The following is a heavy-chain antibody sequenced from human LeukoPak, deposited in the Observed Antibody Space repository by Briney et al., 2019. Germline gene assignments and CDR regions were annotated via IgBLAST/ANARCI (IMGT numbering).Heavy chain of an antibody. CDR1: GGSISSGGYS. J-gene: IGHJ4*02. Sequence: PSQTLSLTCAVSGGSISSGGYSWSWIRQPPGKGLEWIGYIYHSESTYYNPSPKSRVTISVDRSKNQFSLKLSSVTAADTAVYYCARDHRSARRITIFGVVTLWGQGTLVTVSS. CDR2: IYHSEST. CDR3: ARDHRSARRITIFGVVTL. D-gene: IGHD3-3*01. V-gene: IGHV4-30-2*01.